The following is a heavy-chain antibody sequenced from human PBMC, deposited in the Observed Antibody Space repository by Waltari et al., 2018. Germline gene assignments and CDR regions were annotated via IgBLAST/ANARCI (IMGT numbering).Heavy chain of an antibody. J-gene: IGHJ6*02. CDR2: IIPIFGTA. V-gene: IGHV1-69*01. CDR1: GGTFSSYA. D-gene: IGHD3-10*01. Sequence: QVQLVQSGAEVKKPGSSVKVSCKASGGTFSSYATCWVRQAPGQGLEWMGGIIPIFGTANYAQKFQGRVTITADESTSTAYMELSSLRSEDTAVYYCARAYYYGSGSYLYGMDVWGQGTTVTVSS. CDR3: ARAYYYGSGSYLYGMDV.